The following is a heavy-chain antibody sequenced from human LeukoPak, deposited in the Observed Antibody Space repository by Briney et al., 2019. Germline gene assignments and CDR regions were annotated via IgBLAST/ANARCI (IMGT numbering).Heavy chain of an antibody. CDR3: ARGRWELRFDD. V-gene: IGHV4-34*01. J-gene: IGHJ4*02. D-gene: IGHD1-26*01. CDR1: GGSFSGYY. CDR2: INHSGST. Sequence: SETLSLTCAVYGGSFSGYYWSWIRQPPGKGLEWIGEINHSGSTNYNPSLKSRVTISVDTSKNQFSLKLNSVTAADTAVYCCARGRWELRFDDWGQGTLVTVSS.